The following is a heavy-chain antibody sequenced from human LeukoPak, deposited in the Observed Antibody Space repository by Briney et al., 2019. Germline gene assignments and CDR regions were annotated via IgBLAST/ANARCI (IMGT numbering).Heavy chain of an antibody. J-gene: IGHJ4*02. Sequence: GGSLRLSCAASGFTFSSYSMNWVRQAPGKGLEWVSYISSSSSTIYCADSVKGRFTISRDNAKNSLYLQMNSLRAEDTAVYYCARAPDYYDSSGYYYSFDYWGQGTLVTVSS. V-gene: IGHV3-48*01. CDR3: ARAPDYYDSSGYYYSFDY. D-gene: IGHD3-22*01. CDR2: ISSSSSTI. CDR1: GFTFSSYS.